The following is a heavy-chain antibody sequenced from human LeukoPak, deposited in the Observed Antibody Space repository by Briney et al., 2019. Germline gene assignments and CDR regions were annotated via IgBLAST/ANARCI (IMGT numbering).Heavy chain of an antibody. Sequence: GGSLRLSCAASGFTFSSYAMSWVRQAPGKGLEWVSYISSSSTTIYYADSVKGRFTISRDNAKNPLYLQMNSLRAEDTAVYYCARDKRLGPYYYDSSGYFDYWGQGTLVTVSS. CDR3: ARDKRLGPYYYDSSGYFDY. D-gene: IGHD3-22*01. CDR2: ISSSSTTI. J-gene: IGHJ4*02. V-gene: IGHV3-48*01. CDR1: GFTFSSYA.